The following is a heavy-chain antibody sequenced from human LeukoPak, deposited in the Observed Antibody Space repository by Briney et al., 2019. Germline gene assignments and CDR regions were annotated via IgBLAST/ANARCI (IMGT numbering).Heavy chain of an antibody. Sequence: ASVKVSCKASGYTFTGYYMHWVRQAPGQGLEWMGRINPNSGGTNYAQKFQDKITMTRDTSISTAYMELSRLRSDGTAVYYCARDVGTMVRGVIKAAPGYWGQGTLVTVSS. CDR3: ARDVGTMVRGVIKAAPGY. V-gene: IGHV1-2*06. CDR1: GYTFTGYY. J-gene: IGHJ4*02. CDR2: INPNSGGT. D-gene: IGHD3-10*01.